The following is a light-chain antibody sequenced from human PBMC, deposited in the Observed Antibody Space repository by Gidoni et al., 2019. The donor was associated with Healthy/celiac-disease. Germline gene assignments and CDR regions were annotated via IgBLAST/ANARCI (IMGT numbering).Light chain of an antibody. CDR2: AAS. J-gene: IGKJ2*01. CDR1: QSISSY. V-gene: IGKV1-39*01. Sequence: DIQLTQHPSSLSASVGDRVTITCRASQSISSYLNWYQQKPGKAPKLLIYAASSLQSGVPSRFSGSGSGTDFTLTISSLQPEDFATYYCQQSYSTPPFTFXQXTKLEIK. CDR3: QQSYSTPPFT.